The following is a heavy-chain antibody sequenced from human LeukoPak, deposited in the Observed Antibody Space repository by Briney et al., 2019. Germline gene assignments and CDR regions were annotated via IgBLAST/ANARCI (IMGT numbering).Heavy chain of an antibody. Sequence: GGPLRLSCAASGFTFSNYGMNWVRQAPGKGLERLLYISSSSDATHYADSVKGRFSISRDNSKNTLYLQLNSLRVEDTAIYYCAKDRGGGAAAELDFWGQGTLVAVSS. V-gene: IGHV3-48*01. J-gene: IGHJ4*02. CDR3: AKDRGGGAAAELDF. CDR1: GFTFSNYG. CDR2: ISSSSDAT. D-gene: IGHD6-13*01.